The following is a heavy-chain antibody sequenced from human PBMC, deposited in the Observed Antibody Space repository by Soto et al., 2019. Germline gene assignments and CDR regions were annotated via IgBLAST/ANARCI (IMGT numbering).Heavy chain of an antibody. CDR1: GGSISSYY. J-gene: IGHJ6*02. CDR2: IYYSGST. Sequence: QVQLQESGPGLVKPSETLSLTCTVSGGSISSYYWSWIRQPPGKGLEWIGYIYYSGSTNYNPSLKIQVTIPVHTSNNHCTRQLSAVTAADTAVSDCARGRYVVRGVIITPYYYGRGVWGHGTTVAV. V-gene: IGHV4-59*08. D-gene: IGHD3-10*01. CDR3: ARGRYVVRGVIITPYYYGRGV.